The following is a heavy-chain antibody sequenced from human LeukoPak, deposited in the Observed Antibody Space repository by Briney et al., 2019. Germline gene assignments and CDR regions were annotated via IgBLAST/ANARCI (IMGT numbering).Heavy chain of an antibody. D-gene: IGHD2-15*01. CDR1: GYTFTSYG. CDR2: IIPIFGTA. J-gene: IGHJ4*02. V-gene: IGHV1-69*13. Sequence: ASVKVSCKASGYTFTSYGISWVRQAPGQGLEWMGGIIPIFGTANYAQKFQGRVTITADESTSTAYMELSSLRSDDTAVYYCARERCSGGSCYYDYWGQGTLVTVSS. CDR3: ARERCSGGSCYYDY.